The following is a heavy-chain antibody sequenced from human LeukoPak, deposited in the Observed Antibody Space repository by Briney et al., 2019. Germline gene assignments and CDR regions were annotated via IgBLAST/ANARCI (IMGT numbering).Heavy chain of an antibody. CDR3: ARDEVVPAASYGMDV. J-gene: IGHJ6*02. V-gene: IGHV4-34*01. D-gene: IGHD2-2*01. CDR2: INHSGST. CDR1: GGSFSGYY. Sequence: SETLSLTCAVYGGSFSGYYWSWIRQPPGKGLEWIGEINHSGSTNYNPSLKSRVTISVDTSKNQFSLKLSSVTAADTAVYYCARDEVVPAASYGMDVWGQGTTVTVSS.